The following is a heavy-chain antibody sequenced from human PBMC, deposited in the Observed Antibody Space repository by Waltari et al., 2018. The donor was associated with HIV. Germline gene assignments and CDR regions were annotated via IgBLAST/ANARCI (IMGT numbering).Heavy chain of an antibody. CDR1: GISFFNSYG. V-gene: IGHV3-30*18. Sequence: QVQLVESGGGVVQPGRSLRLSCAASGISFFNSYGMHWVRQAPGKGLEWVATRSDDATTLDDADSVKGRFTISRDNSKNTLYLQMNSLRGEDTAIYYCAKDRRQGYYYDNSGERPFDSWGQGTLVTVSS. D-gene: IGHD3-22*01. CDR3: AKDRRQGYYYDNSGERPFDS. CDR2: RSDDATTL. J-gene: IGHJ4*02.